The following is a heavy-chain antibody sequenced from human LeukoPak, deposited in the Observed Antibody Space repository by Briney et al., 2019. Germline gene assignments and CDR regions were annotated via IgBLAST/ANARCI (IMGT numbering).Heavy chain of an antibody. CDR3: ARAPEVYYRGYFDY. CDR2: IYYSGST. J-gene: IGHJ4*02. Sequence: SETLSLTCTVSGGSISSSSYYWGWIRQPPGKGLEWIGSIYYSGSTYYNPSLKSRVTISVDTSKNQFSLKLSSVTAADTAVYYCARAPEVYYRGYFDYWGQGTLVTVSS. V-gene: IGHV4-39*07. D-gene: IGHD2-8*01. CDR1: GGSISSSSYY.